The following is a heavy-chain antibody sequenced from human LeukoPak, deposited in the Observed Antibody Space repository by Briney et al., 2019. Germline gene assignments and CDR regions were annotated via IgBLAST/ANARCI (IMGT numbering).Heavy chain of an antibody. V-gene: IGHV4-59*08. J-gene: IGHJ5*02. CDR3: ARQHYLGELSLPWFDP. Sequence: SETLSLTCTVTGGSIGSYYWNWIRQPPGKGLEWIGYVYYSGTTNYNPSLKSRVTISVDTSKNQFSLKLSSVTATDTAMYYCARQHYLGELSLPWFDPWGQGTLVTVSS. CDR1: GGSIGSYY. CDR2: VYYSGTT. D-gene: IGHD3-16*02.